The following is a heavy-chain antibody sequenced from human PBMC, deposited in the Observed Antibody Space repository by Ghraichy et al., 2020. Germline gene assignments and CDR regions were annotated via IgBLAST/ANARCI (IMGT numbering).Heavy chain of an antibody. V-gene: IGHV3-30*02. D-gene: IGHD6-13*01. Sequence: GESLNISCAASGFTFRSYGMHWVRQAPGKGLEWVTFIRYDESSEYYTDSVKGRFTISRDNSKNTLYLQMNSLRAEDTAVYYCAKGYSNYFDYWGQGTLVTVSS. CDR1: GFTFRSYG. J-gene: IGHJ4*02. CDR2: IRYDESSE. CDR3: AKGYSNYFDY.